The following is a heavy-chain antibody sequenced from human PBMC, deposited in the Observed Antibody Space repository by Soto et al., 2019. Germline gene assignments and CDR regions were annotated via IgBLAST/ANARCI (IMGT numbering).Heavy chain of an antibody. CDR2: ISSSSTYI. CDR3: ARNLYYYDTSGYHP. J-gene: IGHJ5*02. CDR1: GFTFSSYT. V-gene: IGHV3-21*01. D-gene: IGHD3-22*01. Sequence: GSLRLSCAASGFTFSSYTMNWVRQAPGKGLEWVSSISSSSTYIYYADSVKGRFTISRGNAKNSLYLQMNSLRAEDTAVYYCARNLYYYDTSGYHPWGQGTLVTVSS.